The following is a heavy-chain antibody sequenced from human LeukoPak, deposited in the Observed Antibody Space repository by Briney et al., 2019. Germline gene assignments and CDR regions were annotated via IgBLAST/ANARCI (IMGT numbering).Heavy chain of an antibody. CDR3: ATRGTGTTFTPSYYFDY. J-gene: IGHJ4*02. CDR2: ISGSGGST. CDR1: GFTFSSYA. D-gene: IGHD1-1*01. V-gene: IGHV3-23*01. Sequence: GGSLRLSCAASGFTFSSYAMSWVRQAPGKGLEWVSAISGSGGSTYYADSVKGRFTISRDNSKNTLYLRMNSLRAGDTAVYYCATRGTGTTFTPSYYFDYWGQGTLVTVS.